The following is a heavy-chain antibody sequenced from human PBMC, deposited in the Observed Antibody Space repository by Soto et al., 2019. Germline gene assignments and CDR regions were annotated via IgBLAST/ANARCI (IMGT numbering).Heavy chain of an antibody. D-gene: IGHD3-10*01. CDR3: ARHSIWFGESGFDY. Sequence: QLQLQESGPGLVKPSETLSLTCTVSGGSISSSSYYWGWIRQPPGKGLEWIGSIYYSGSTYYNPSLKSRVTISVDTSKNQFSLKLSSVTAADTAVYYCARHSIWFGESGFDYWGQGTLVTVSS. J-gene: IGHJ4*02. CDR2: IYYSGST. CDR1: GGSISSSSYY. V-gene: IGHV4-39*01.